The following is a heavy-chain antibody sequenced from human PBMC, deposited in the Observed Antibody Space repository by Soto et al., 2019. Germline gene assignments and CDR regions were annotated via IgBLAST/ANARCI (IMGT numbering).Heavy chain of an antibody. V-gene: IGHV3-48*01. CDR1: GFTFSTHS. CDR3: VGEVGFQLIY. D-gene: IGHD2-2*01. CDR2: ITSSSGT. J-gene: IGHJ4*02. Sequence: EVQLVESGGGLVQPGGSLRLSCAASGFTFSTHSMNWVRQAPGKGLEWISYITSSSGTMYADSAKGRFTISRDNAKNSLYLQMNSLRAEDTAVYFCVGEVGFQLIYWGQGTLVTVSS.